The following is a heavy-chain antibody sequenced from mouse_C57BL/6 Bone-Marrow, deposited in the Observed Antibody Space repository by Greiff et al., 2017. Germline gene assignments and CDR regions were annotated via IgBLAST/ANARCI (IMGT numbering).Heavy chain of an antibody. CDR3: ASREHGPQEFAY. V-gene: IGHV1-47*01. J-gene: IGHJ3*01. CDR1: GYNITTYP. Sequence: VQLQQSGAELVKPGASVKMSCTASGYNITTYPIEWMKQNHGKSLEWIGIFHPYNDDTKYNEKFQGKATLTVEKSSSTVYLELSRLTSDDTAVDYCASREHGPQEFAYWGQGTLVTVSA. CDR2: FHPYNDDT. D-gene: IGHD1-1*01.